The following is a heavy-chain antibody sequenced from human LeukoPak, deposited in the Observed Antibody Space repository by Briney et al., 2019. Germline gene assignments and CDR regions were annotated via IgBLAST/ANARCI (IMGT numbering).Heavy chain of an antibody. V-gene: IGHV3-21*01. Sequence: XGSLRLSCAASGFTFSSYSMNCVRQAXGKGLEWVSSISSTSSYIYYADSVKGRFTISRDNAKNSLFLQMNSLRAEDTAVYYCARELMGLTMIVVVNPIDYWGQGTLVTVSS. CDR1: GFTFSSYS. D-gene: IGHD3-22*01. CDR2: ISSTSSYI. J-gene: IGHJ4*02. CDR3: ARELMGLTMIVVVNPIDY.